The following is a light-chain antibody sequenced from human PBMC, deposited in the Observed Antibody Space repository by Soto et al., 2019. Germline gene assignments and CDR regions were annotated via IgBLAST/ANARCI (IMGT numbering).Light chain of an antibody. V-gene: IGKV3-11*01. CDR1: QSVSSY. CDR3: QQRSNWPPRYT. CDR2: DAS. Sequence: EIVLTQSPATLSLSPGERATLSCRASQSVSSYLAWYQQKPGQAPRLLIYDASNRATGIPARFSGSGSGTDFTLNISSLVPEDFVVYYCQQRSNWPPRYTFGQGNKLEIK. J-gene: IGKJ2*01.